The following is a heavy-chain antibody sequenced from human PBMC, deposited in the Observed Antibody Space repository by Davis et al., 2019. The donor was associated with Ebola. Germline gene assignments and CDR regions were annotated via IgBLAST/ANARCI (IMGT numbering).Heavy chain of an antibody. CDR3: ATLRRTITGMDDGFDI. Sequence: GESLKISCQGFGYSFTNYWIGWVRRLPGKGLEWMGIIYTGDSDTRYRPSFRGQVTISADKSFKTAFLQWSSLKASDTARYYCATLRRTITGMDDGFDIWGQGTMVTVSS. J-gene: IGHJ3*02. CDR2: IYTGDSDT. D-gene: IGHD1-20*01. CDR1: GYSFTNYW. V-gene: IGHV5-51*01.